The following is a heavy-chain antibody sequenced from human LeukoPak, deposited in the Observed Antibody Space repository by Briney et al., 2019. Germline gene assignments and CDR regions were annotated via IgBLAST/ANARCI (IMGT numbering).Heavy chain of an antibody. D-gene: IGHD3-3*01. CDR1: GFTFSSYA. Sequence: GGSLRLSCAASGFTFSSYAMSWVRQAPGKGLEWASAISGSGGSTYYADSVKGRFTISRDNSKNTLYLQMNGLRAEDTAVYYCAKDLFAITIALNWFDPWGQGTLVTVSS. CDR2: ISGSGGST. CDR3: AKDLFAITIALNWFDP. J-gene: IGHJ5*02. V-gene: IGHV3-23*01.